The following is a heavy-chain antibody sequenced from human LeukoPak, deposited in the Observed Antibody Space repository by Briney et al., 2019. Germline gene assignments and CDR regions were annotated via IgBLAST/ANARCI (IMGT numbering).Heavy chain of an antibody. CDR2: IYSGGST. CDR1: GFTVSSNH. D-gene: IGHD6-13*01. V-gene: IGHV3-53*01. CDR3: ASHSSSWYGFDY. Sequence: PGGSLRLSCAASGFTVSSNHMSWVRQAPGKGLEWVSVIYSGGSTYYADSVKGRFTISRDNSKNTLYLQMNSLRAEDTAVYCCASHSSSWYGFDYWGQGTLVTVSS. J-gene: IGHJ4*02.